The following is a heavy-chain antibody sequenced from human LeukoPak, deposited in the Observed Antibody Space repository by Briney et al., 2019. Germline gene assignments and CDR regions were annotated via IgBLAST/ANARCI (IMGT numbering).Heavy chain of an antibody. D-gene: IGHD2-2*01. CDR3: AKARGSTVYAEAHY. CDR1: GFTSSTYA. Sequence: GGSLRLSCAASGFTSSTYAMTWVRQAPGKGLEWVSATSGSGGSTYYADSVKGRFTISRDNFKNTLYLQMNSLRAEDTAVYYCAKARGSTVYAEAHYWGQGTLVTVSS. CDR2: TSGSGGST. V-gene: IGHV3-23*01. J-gene: IGHJ4*02.